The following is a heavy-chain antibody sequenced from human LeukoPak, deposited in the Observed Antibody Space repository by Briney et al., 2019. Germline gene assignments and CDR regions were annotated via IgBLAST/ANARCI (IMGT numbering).Heavy chain of an antibody. CDR1: GGSISSSSYY. V-gene: IGHV4-39*01. CDR2: IYYSGST. J-gene: IGHJ4*02. CDR3: ARHKLRYYYDSSGYSDY. D-gene: IGHD3-22*01. Sequence: SETLSPTCTVSGGSISSSSYYWGWIRQPPGKGLEWIGSIYYSGSTYYNPSLKSRVTISVDTSKNQFSLKLSSVTAADTAVYYCARHKLRYYYDSSGYSDYWGQGTLVTVSS.